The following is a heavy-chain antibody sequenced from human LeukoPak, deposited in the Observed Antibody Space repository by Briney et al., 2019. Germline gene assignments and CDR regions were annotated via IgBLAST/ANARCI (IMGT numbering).Heavy chain of an antibody. CDR1: GFTFSSYA. CDR2: ISYDGSNK. J-gene: IGHJ4*02. Sequence: KSGGSLRLSCAASGFTFSSYAMHWVRQAPGKGLEWVAVISYDGSNKYYADSVKGRFTISRDNSKNTLYLQMNSLRAEDTAVYYCAKEGYSNYYYFDYWGQGTLVTVSS. V-gene: IGHV3-30*04. D-gene: IGHD4-11*01. CDR3: AKEGYSNYYYFDY.